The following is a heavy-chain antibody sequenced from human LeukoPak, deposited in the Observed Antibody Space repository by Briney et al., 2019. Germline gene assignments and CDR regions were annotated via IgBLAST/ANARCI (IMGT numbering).Heavy chain of an antibody. D-gene: IGHD3-10*01. V-gene: IGHV4-4*07. CDR2: IYTSGST. CDR1: GGSISSYY. CDR3: AREFRVNYGSGSYFFDP. J-gene: IGHJ5*02. Sequence: SETLSLTCTVSGGSISSYYWSWIRQPAGKGLEWIGRIYTSGSTNYNPSLKSRVTMSVDTSKNQFSLKLSSVTAADTAVYYCAREFRVNYGSGSYFFDPWGQGTLVTVSS.